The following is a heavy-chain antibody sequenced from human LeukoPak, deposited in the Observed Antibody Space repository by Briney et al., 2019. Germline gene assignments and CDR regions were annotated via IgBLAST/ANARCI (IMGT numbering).Heavy chain of an antibody. D-gene: IGHD6-6*01. CDR1: GGSFSGYY. CDR3: ARVSSAYYFDY. J-gene: IGHJ4*02. V-gene: IGHV4-34*01. Sequence: LETLSLSCAVYGGSFSGYYWSWIRQPPRKGLEWRGEIKHSGSTNYNPSLKSRVTISVDTSKNQFYLKLSSVTAADTAVYYCARVSSAYYFDYWDQGNLVTVSS. CDR2: IKHSGST.